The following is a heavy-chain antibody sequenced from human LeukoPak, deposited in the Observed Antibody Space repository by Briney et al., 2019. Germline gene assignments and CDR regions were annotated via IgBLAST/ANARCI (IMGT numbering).Heavy chain of an antibody. CDR3: AKSRDSRALFDY. J-gene: IGHJ4*02. D-gene: IGHD3-22*01. CDR1: GFTVSSNS. V-gene: IGHV3-66*01. Sequence: GGSLRLSCAASGFTVSSNSMSWVRQAPGKGLVWVSVIYTGGTTYYADSVKGRFTISRDNSKNTLYLQMNSLRAEDTAVYYCAKSRDSRALFDYWGQGTLVTVSS. CDR2: IYTGGTT.